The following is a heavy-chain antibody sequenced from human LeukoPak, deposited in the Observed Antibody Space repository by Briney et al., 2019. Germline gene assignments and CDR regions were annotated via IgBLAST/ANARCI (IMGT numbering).Heavy chain of an antibody. V-gene: IGHV4-34*01. CDR3: AKGPRMDTAMIPPPYYFDY. J-gene: IGHJ4*02. Sequence: SETLSLTCAVYGGSFSGYYWTWIRQPPGKGLEWIGEINHSGSTNYNPSLKSRVSISVDSSNNQFSLKLNSVTAADTAVYYCAKGPRMDTAMIPPPYYFDYWGQGALVTVSS. D-gene: IGHD5-18*01. CDR2: INHSGST. CDR1: GGSFSGYY.